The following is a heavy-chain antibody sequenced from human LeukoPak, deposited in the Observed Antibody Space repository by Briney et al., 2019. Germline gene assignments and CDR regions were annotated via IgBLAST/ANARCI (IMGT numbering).Heavy chain of an antibody. D-gene: IGHD3-10*01. V-gene: IGHV4-34*01. CDR1: GGSFSSYY. CDR2: ITHSRST. Sequence: KPSESLSLTCAVYGGSFSSYYWSWIRQSPGKGLEWIGEITHSRSTTYNPSPKSRVTISLDTSKSQFSLKLTSVTAADTAVYYCARVTRFTQFGELWFDSWGQGTLLTVSS. CDR3: ARVTRFTQFGELWFDS. J-gene: IGHJ5*01.